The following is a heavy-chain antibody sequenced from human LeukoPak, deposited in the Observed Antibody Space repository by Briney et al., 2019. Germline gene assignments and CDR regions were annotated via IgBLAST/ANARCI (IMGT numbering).Heavy chain of an antibody. CDR1: GFXFSSHV. D-gene: IGHD3-10*01. V-gene: IGHV3-48*02. Sequence: GGSLRLSCAASGFXFSSHVIHWVRQAPGKGLEWVSYISGSSSTIYYADSVKGRFTISRDNAKNSLYLQMNSLRDEDTAMYYCARGSGSSDWMIDYWGQGTLVTVSS. CDR3: ARGSGSSDWMIDY. CDR2: ISGSSSTI. J-gene: IGHJ4*02.